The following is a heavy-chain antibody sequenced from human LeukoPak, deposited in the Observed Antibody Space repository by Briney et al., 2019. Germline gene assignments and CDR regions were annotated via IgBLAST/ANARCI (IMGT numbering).Heavy chain of an antibody. CDR1: GGSISPYY. CDR3: ARDSRGYYDSSGYFDH. D-gene: IGHD3-22*01. J-gene: IGHJ4*02. Sequence: SETLSLTCTVSGGSISPYYWSWIRQPPGKGLEWIGYIYYSGTTKQNPSLKSRVTLSVDTSKNQLYLKLNSVTAADTAVYYCARDSRGYYDSSGYFDHWGQGTLVTVSS. CDR2: IYYSGTT. V-gene: IGHV4-59*01.